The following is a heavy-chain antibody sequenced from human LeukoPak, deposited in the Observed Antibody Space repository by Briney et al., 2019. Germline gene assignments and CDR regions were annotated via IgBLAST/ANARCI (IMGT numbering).Heavy chain of an antibody. J-gene: IGHJ4*02. CDR2: IYYSGST. Sequence: PSETLSLTCTVSGGSISSGDYYWSWIRQPPGKGLEWIGYIYYSGSTNYNPSLKSRVTISVDTSKNQFSLKLSSVTAADTAVYYCARVEQLAYFDYWGQGTLVTVSS. CDR3: ARVEQLAYFDY. D-gene: IGHD6-6*01. V-gene: IGHV4-61*08. CDR1: GGSISSGDYY.